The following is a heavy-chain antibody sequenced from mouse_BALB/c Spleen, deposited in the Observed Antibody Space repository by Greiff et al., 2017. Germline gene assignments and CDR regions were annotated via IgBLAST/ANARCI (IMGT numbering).Heavy chain of an antibody. CDR2: ISNGGGST. CDR3: ARRDDFFYAMDY. J-gene: IGHJ4*01. V-gene: IGHV5-12-2*01. CDR1: GFTFSSYT. Sequence: EVKVVESGGGLVQPGGSLKLSCAASGFTFSSYTMSWVRQTPEKRLEWVAYISNGGGSTYYPDTVKGRFTISRDNAKNTLYLQMSSLKSEDTAMYYCARRDDFFYAMDYWGQGTSVTVSS. D-gene: IGHD2-12*01.